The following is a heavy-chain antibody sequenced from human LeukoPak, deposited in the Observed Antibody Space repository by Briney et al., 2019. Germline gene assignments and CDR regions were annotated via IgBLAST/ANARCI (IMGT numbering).Heavy chain of an antibody. CDR2: INSDGSST. V-gene: IGHV3-74*01. J-gene: IGHJ4*02. D-gene: IGHD3-10*01. CDR3: ASSGSNSLYYFDS. CDR1: GFTFSSYW. Sequence: PGGSLRLSCAASGFTFSSYWMHWVRQAPGKGLVWVSRINSDGSSTTYADSLKGRLTISRDNAKNTLYLQMNSLRHEDTAVYYCASSGSNSLYYFDSWGQGTLVTVSS.